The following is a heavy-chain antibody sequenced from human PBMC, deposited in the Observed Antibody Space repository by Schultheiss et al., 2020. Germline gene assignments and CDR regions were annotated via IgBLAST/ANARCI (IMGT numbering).Heavy chain of an antibody. V-gene: IGHV3-30-3*01. D-gene: IGHD4-17*01. CDR2: ISYDGSNK. Sequence: GGSLRLSCAASGFTFDDYAMHWVRQAPGKGLEWVAVISYDGSNKYYADSVKGRFTISRDNAKNTLYLQMNSLRAEDTAVYYCAKDFFMTTVTYNWFDPWGQGTLVTVSS. CDR1: GFTFDDYA. CDR3: AKDFFMTTVTYNWFDP. J-gene: IGHJ5*02.